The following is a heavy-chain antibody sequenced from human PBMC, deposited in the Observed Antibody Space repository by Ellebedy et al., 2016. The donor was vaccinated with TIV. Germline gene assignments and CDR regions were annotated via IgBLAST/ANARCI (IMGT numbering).Heavy chain of an antibody. D-gene: IGHD4-17*01. J-gene: IGHJ6*02. Sequence: GESLKISXAASGFTFSSYWMHWVRQAPGKGLVWVSRINSDGSSTSYADSVKGRFTISRDNAKNTLYLQMNSLRAEDTAVYYCARDSIFYGEGTTQNYGMDVWGQGTTVTVSS. CDR3: ARDSIFYGEGTTQNYGMDV. CDR1: GFTFSSYW. CDR2: INSDGSST. V-gene: IGHV3-74*01.